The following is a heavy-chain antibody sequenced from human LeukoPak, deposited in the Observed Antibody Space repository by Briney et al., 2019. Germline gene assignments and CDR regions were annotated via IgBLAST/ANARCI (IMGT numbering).Heavy chain of an antibody. J-gene: IGHJ6*04. D-gene: IGHD2-2*01. Sequence: GGSLRLSRVASGFTFSRYGMHWVRPAPGKGREWVAVISNVGSKKYNADSLKGGLTNSRDNSKNTLYLQMNSLRAEDTAVYYCAKEVKDCSSTSCYYYYGMAVWGKGSTVT. CDR3: AKEVKDCSSTSCYYYYGMAV. CDR2: ISNVGSKK. CDR1: GFTFSRYG. V-gene: IGHV3-30*18.